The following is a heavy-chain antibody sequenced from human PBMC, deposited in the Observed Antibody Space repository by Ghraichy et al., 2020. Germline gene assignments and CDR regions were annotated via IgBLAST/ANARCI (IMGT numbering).Heavy chain of an antibody. D-gene: IGHD2-15*01. CDR3: ARHHEGSGSFDP. CDR1: GFSFSTYA. CDR2: ISGRGTNT. Sequence: GGSLRLSCAASGFSFSTYAMSWIRQAPGKGPEWVAAISGRGTNTYYPDSLWGRFTISRDNSKNTVYLQMSSLRAEDTAAYYCARHHEGSGSFDPWGQGTLVTVSS. V-gene: IGHV3-23*01. J-gene: IGHJ5*02.